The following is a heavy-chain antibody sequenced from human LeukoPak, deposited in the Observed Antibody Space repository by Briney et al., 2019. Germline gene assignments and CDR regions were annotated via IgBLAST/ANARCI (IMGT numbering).Heavy chain of an antibody. CDR3: AKDLEAVVGAGIFDH. CDR2: ISYDGSNK. CDR1: GFTFSSYG. Sequence: GGSLRLSCAASGFTFSSYGMHWVRQAPGKGLEWVAVISYDGSNKYYADSVKGRFTISRDNSKNTLYLQMNSLRAEDTAVYYCAKDLEAVVGAGIFDHWGQGTLVTVSS. V-gene: IGHV3-30*18. D-gene: IGHD1-26*01. J-gene: IGHJ4*02.